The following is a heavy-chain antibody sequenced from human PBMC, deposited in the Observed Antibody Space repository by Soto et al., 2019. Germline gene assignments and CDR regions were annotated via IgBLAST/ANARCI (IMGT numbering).Heavy chain of an antibody. J-gene: IGHJ4*02. D-gene: IGHD5-18*01. V-gene: IGHV3-23*01. CDR3: FRYSGYSYGTIYY. Sequence: HPGGSLRLSCAASGFTFSSYAMSWVRQAPGKGLEWVSAISGSGGSTYYADSVKGRFTISRDNAKNSLYLQMNSLRDEDTAVYYCFRYSGYSYGTIYYWGQGTLVTVYS. CDR2: ISGSGGST. CDR1: GFTFSSYA.